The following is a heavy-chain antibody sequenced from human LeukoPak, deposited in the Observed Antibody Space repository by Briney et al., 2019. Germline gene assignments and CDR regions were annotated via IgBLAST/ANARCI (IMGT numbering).Heavy chain of an antibody. Sequence: PGGSLRLSCAASGFTFSSYFVTWVRQAPGRGLEWVSGISGSGGDTLYADSVRGRFTISRDNSKNTLYLQMNSLRAEDMALYYCAKVPPHDDSGYSNPYWGQGTLVTVSS. D-gene: IGHD3-22*01. J-gene: IGHJ4*02. V-gene: IGHV3-23*01. CDR2: ISGSGGDT. CDR3: AKVPPHDDSGYSNPY. CDR1: GFTFSSYF.